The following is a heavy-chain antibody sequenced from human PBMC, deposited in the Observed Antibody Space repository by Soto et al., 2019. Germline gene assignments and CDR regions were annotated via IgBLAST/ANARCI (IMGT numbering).Heavy chain of an antibody. CDR1: GVTVCSYA. Sequence: WGSPRISCAACGVTVCSYAMDGVRQDPGKGLEWVAVISYDGSNKYYADSVKGRFTISRDNSKNTLYLQMNSLRAEDTAVYYCARDLRSITGKLAHFDYWGQGTLVTVSS. J-gene: IGHJ4*02. CDR3: ARDLRSITGKLAHFDY. V-gene: IGHV3-30-3*01. D-gene: IGHD1-20*01. CDR2: ISYDGSNK.